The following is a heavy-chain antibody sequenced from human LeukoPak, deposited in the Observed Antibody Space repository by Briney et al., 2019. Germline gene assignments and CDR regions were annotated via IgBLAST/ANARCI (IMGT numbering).Heavy chain of an antibody. CDR2: IKQDGSEK. Sequence: GGSLILSCAASGFTFSSYWMSWVRQAPGKGLEWVANIKQDGSEKYYVDSVKGRFTISRDNAKNSLYLQMNSLRAEDTAVYYCARGARYCTNGACLNYFDYWGQGTLVTVSS. J-gene: IGHJ4*02. CDR1: GFTFSSYW. CDR3: ARGARYCTNGACLNYFDY. D-gene: IGHD2-8*01. V-gene: IGHV3-7*01.